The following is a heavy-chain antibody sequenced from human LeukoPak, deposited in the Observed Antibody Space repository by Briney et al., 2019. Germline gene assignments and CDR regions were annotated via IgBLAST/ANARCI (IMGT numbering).Heavy chain of an antibody. V-gene: IGHV1-69*13. CDR3: ARWGTMIVVAGPSYYFDY. D-gene: IGHD3-22*01. J-gene: IGHJ4*02. Sequence: GASVKVSCKASGYTFTSYGISWVRQAPGQGLEWMGGIIPIFGTANYAQKFQGRVTITADESTSTAYMELSSLRSEDTAVYYCARWGTMIVVAGPSYYFDYWGQGTLVTVSS. CDR1: GYTFTSYG. CDR2: IIPIFGTA.